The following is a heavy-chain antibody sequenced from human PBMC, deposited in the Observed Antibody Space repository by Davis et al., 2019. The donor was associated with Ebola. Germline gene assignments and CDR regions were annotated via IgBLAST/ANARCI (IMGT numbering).Heavy chain of an antibody. Sequence: GESLKISCAASGFTFSSYSMNWVRQAPGKGLEWVSYISSSSSTIYYADSVKGRFTISRDNAKNSLYLQMNSLRDEDTAVYYCAREGDYYDSSGDAFDIWGQGTMVTVSS. J-gene: IGHJ3*02. D-gene: IGHD3-22*01. CDR3: AREGDYYDSSGDAFDI. CDR1: GFTFSSYS. V-gene: IGHV3-48*02. CDR2: ISSSSSTI.